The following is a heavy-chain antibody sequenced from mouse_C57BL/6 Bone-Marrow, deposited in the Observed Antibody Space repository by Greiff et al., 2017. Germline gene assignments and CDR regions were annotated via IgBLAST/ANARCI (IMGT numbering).Heavy chain of an antibody. Sequence: QVQLKQPGAELVRPGTSVKLSCKASGYTFTSYWMHWVKQRPGQGLEWIGVIDPSDSYTNYNQKFKGKATLTVDTSSSTAYMQLSSLTSEDSAVYYGARSYCGSPYWYFDVGGTGTTVTVSS. CDR3: ARSYCGSPYWYFDV. CDR2: IDPSDSYT. CDR1: GYTFTSYW. V-gene: IGHV1-59*01. J-gene: IGHJ1*03. D-gene: IGHD1-1*01.